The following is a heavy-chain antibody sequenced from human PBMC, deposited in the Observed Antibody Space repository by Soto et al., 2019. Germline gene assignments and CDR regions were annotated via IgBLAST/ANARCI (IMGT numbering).Heavy chain of an antibody. D-gene: IGHD6-13*01. Sequence: SVKVSCKASGGTFSSYAISWVRQAPGQGLEWMGGIIPIFGTANYAQKFQGRVTITADESTSTAYMELSSLRSEDTAVYYCARGRQQLVYSFDPWGQGTLVTVSS. CDR2: IIPIFGTA. CDR1: GGTFSSYA. CDR3: ARGRQQLVYSFDP. V-gene: IGHV1-69*13. J-gene: IGHJ5*02.